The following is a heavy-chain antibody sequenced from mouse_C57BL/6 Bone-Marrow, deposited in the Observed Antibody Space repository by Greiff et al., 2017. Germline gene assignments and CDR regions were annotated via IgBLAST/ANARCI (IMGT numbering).Heavy chain of an antibody. CDR3: APHYYGSSYGYAMDY. V-gene: IGHV1-22*01. D-gene: IGHD1-1*01. CDR1: GYTFTDYN. J-gene: IGHJ4*01. CDR2: INPNNVGT. Sequence: EVQLQQSGPELVKPGASVKMSCKASGYTFTDYNMHWVKQSHGKSLEWIGYINPNNVGTSYNQKFKGKATLTVNKSSSTAYMELRSLTSEDSAVYYCAPHYYGSSYGYAMDYWGQGTSVTVSS.